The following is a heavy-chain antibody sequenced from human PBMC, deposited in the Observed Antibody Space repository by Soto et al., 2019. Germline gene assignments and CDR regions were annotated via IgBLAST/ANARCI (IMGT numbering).Heavy chain of an antibody. Sequence: DVHLVESGGGLVQPWGSLRLSCAASGFDFSAYAMSWVRQAPGKGLQWVSGLGGSNDDKHYADSVRGRFAVSRDNSKNTLYLQMNSLRGEDTAVYYCAKDGIAKNGVWDYFDMSGQGTRVTVSS. CDR3: AKDGIAKNGVWDYFDM. CDR1: GFDFSAYA. D-gene: IGHD2-8*01. J-gene: IGHJ3*02. V-gene: IGHV3-23*04. CDR2: LGGSNDDK.